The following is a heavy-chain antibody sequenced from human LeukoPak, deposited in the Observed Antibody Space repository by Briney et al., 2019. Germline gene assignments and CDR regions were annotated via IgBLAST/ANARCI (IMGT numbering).Heavy chain of an antibody. CDR1: GFTFSSYS. J-gene: IGHJ3*02. D-gene: IGHD4-17*01. CDR2: ISSSSSYI. CDR3: ARDTAYGDGAFDI. Sequence: GGSLRLSCAASGFTFSSYSMNWVRQAPGKGLEWVSSISSSSSYIYYADSVKGRFTISRDNAKNSLYLQMSSLRAEDTAVYYCARDTAYGDGAFDIWGQGTMVTVSS. V-gene: IGHV3-21*01.